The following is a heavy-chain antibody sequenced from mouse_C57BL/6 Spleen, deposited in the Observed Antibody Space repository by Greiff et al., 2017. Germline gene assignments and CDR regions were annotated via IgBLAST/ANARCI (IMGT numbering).Heavy chain of an antibody. CDR3: ARALLLRYPYYFDY. J-gene: IGHJ2*01. CDR2: IDPSDSYT. V-gene: IGHV1-59*01. D-gene: IGHD1-1*01. CDR1: GYTFTSYW. Sequence: QVQLKQPGAELVRPGTSVKLSCKASGYTFTSYWMHWVKQRPGQGLEWIGVIDPSDSYTNYNQKFKGKATLTVDTSSSTAYMQLSSLTSEDSAVYYCARALLLRYPYYFDYWGQGTTLTVSS.